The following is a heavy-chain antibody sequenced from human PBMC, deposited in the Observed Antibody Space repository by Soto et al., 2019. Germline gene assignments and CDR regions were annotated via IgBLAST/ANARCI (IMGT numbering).Heavy chain of an antibody. D-gene: IGHD4-17*01. CDR3: ARDPDYGDPGVWLNG. CDR2: INKDGSDK. J-gene: IGHJ4*02. V-gene: IGHV3-7*01. Sequence: GGSLRLSCAASGFPFSDYWMSWVRQAPGKGLEWVANINKDGSDKYYVDSLKGRITISRDNAKNSLYLQMNSLRIEDTAVYYCARDPDYGDPGVWLNGWGQGTLVTVSS. CDR1: GFPFSDYW.